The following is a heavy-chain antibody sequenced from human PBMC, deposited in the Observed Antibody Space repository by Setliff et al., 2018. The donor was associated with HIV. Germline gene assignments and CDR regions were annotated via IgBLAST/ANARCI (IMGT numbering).Heavy chain of an antibody. CDR2: INPNNGGT. V-gene: IGHV1-2*06. Sequence: ASVKVCCKASGYTLTDYYIHWVRQAPGQGLEWMGRINPNNGGTNYAQKFQGRVTMTRDTSISTAYMELSRLRSDDTAVYYCARDGYYDSSGYSAFDIWGQGTMVTV. D-gene: IGHD3-22*01. CDR1: GYTLTDYY. J-gene: IGHJ3*02. CDR3: ARDGYYDSSGYSAFDI.